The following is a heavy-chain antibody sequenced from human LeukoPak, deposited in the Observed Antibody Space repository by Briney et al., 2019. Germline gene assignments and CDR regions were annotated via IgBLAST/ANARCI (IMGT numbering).Heavy chain of an antibody. CDR3: ARGVTGEYSNYNYYYYMDV. D-gene: IGHD4-11*01. J-gene: IGHJ6*03. V-gene: IGHV4-30-2*01. Sequence: SETLSLTCTVSGGSISSGGYYWSWIRQPPGKGLEWIGYIYYRGSTYYNPSLKSRVTISGDRSKNQFSLKLSSVTAADTAVYYCARGVTGEYSNYNYYYYMDVWGKGTTVTVSS. CDR2: IYYRGST. CDR1: GGSISSGGYY.